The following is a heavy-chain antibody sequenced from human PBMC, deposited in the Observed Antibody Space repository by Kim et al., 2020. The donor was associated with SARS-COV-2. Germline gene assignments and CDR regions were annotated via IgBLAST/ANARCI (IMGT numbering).Heavy chain of an antibody. V-gene: IGHV4-4*07. CDR1: GGSISSYY. Sequence: SETLSLTCTVSGGSISSYYWSWIRQPAGKGLEWIGRIYTSGSTNYNPSLKSRVTMSVDTSKNQFSLKLSSVTAADTAVYYFARDSSGYGSYYYGMDVWGQGTTVPVSS. CDR2: IYTSGST. J-gene: IGHJ6*02. D-gene: IGHD3-22*01. CDR3: ARDSSGYGSYYYGMDV.